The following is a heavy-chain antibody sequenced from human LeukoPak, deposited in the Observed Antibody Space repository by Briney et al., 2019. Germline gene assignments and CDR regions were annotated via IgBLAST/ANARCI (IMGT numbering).Heavy chain of an antibody. CDR1: RFTFSSYSM. V-gene: IGHV4-4*02. CDR2: IFHSGTT. CDR3: ATSGVGVRGVLEY. J-gene: IGHJ4*02. Sequence: GSLRLSCAASRFTFSSYSMNWVRQPPGKGLEWIGEIFHSGTTNYKSSLKSRVTISVDKSKNQFSLELTSVTAADTAVYYCATSGVGVRGVLEYRGQGILVTVSS. D-gene: IGHD3-10*01.